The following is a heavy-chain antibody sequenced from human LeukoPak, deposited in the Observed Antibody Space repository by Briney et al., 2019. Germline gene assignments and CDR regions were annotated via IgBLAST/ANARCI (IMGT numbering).Heavy chain of an antibody. CDR2: IYSGGST. J-gene: IGHJ1*01. D-gene: IGHD6-19*01. CDR3: ATLAVAGDDSAEYFQH. V-gene: IGHV3-53*01. Sequence: PGGSLRLSCAASGFTVSSNYMSWVRQAPGKGLEWVSVIYSGGSTYYADSVKGRFTISRDNSKNTLYLQMNSLRAEDAAVYYCATLAVAGDDSAEYFQHWGQGTLVTVSS. CDR1: GFTVSSNY.